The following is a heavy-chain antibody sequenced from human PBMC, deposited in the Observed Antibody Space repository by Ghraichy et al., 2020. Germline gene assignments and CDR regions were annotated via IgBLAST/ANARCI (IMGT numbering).Heavy chain of an antibody. CDR2: IIPIFGTA. D-gene: IGHD4-17*01. V-gene: IGHV1-69*05. CDR3: ARDLTYYGDYYFDY. CDR1: GGTFSSYA. Sequence: SAKVSCKASGGTFSSYAISWVRQAPGQGLEWMGGIIPIFGTANYAQKFQGRVTITTDESTSTAYMELSSLRSEDTAVYYCARDLTYYGDYYFDYWGQGTLVTVSS. J-gene: IGHJ4*02.